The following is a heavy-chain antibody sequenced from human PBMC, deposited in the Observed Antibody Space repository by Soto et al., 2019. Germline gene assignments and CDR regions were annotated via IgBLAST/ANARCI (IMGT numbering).Heavy chain of an antibody. J-gene: IGHJ3*02. D-gene: IGHD3-9*01. CDR2: INHSGST. V-gene: IGHV4-34*01. CDR1: GGSFSGYY. CDR3: ARLYYDILTGYYDAFDI. Sequence: PSETLSLTCAVYGGSFSGYYWSWIRQPPGKGLEWIGEINHSGSTNYNPSLKSRVTISVDTSKNQFSLKLSSVTAADTAVYYCARLYYDILTGYYDAFDIWGQGTMVT.